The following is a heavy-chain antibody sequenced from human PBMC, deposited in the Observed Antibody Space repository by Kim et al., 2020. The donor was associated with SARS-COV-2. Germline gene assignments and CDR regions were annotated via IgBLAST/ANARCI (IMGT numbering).Heavy chain of an antibody. J-gene: IGHJ4*02. Sequence: PSLKSRVTISVDTSKNQFSLKLSSVTAADTAVYYCARDYGGNPRLIGFDYWGQGTLVTVSS. CDR3: ARDYGGNPRLIGFDY. D-gene: IGHD2-15*01. V-gene: IGHV4-34*01.